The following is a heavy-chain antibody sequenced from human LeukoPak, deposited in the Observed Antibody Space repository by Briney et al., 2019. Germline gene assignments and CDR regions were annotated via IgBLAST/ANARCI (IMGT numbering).Heavy chain of an antibody. CDR3: ARWPDTAMASGMDV. Sequence: SVKVSCKASGGTFSSYAISWVRQAPGQGPEWMGRIIPILGIANYAQKFQGRVTITADKSTSTAYMELSSLRSEDTAVYYCARWPDTAMASGMDVWGQGTTVTVSS. V-gene: IGHV1-69*04. J-gene: IGHJ6*02. CDR1: GGTFSSYA. CDR2: IIPILGIA. D-gene: IGHD5-18*01.